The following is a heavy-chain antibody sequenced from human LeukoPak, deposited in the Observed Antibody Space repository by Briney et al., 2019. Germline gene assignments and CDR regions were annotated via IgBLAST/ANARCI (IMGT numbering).Heavy chain of an antibody. Sequence: ASVKVSCKASGYTFIGYYMHWVRQAPGQGLEGMGWINPNSGATNYAQKFQGRVTMTRDTSISTAYMELSSLMSDDTAVYYCARGHSSSDGECFDYWGQGTLVTVSS. D-gene: IGHD6-13*01. CDR2: INPNSGAT. CDR3: ARGHSSSDGECFDY. V-gene: IGHV1-2*02. J-gene: IGHJ4*02. CDR1: GYTFIGYY.